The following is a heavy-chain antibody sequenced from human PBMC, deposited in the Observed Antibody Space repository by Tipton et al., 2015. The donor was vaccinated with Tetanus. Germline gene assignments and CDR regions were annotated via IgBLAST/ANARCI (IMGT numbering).Heavy chain of an antibody. Sequence: QLVQSGPEVKKPGESLKISCKGSGYSFTSYWIGWVRQMPGKGLEWMGIIYPGDSDTRYSPSFQGQVTISADKSISTAYLQWSSLKASDTAMYYCARRLRYYDSSGYYYYYYGMDVWGQGTTVTVSS. D-gene: IGHD3-22*01. V-gene: IGHV5-51*01. J-gene: IGHJ6*02. CDR1: GYSFTSYW. CDR2: IYPGDSDT. CDR3: ARRLRYYDSSGYYYYYYGMDV.